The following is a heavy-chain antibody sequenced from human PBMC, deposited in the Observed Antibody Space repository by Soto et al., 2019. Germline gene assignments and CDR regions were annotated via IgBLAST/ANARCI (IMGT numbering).Heavy chain of an antibody. J-gene: IGHJ4*02. Sequence: GASVKVSCKASGYTFTSYGISWVRQDPGQGLEWMGWISAYNGNTNYAQKLQGRVTMTTDTSTSTAYMELRGLRSDDTAVYYCARDFNRQQWLVRFDYWGQGTLVTVSS. CDR2: ISAYNGNT. CDR1: GYTFTSYG. V-gene: IGHV1-18*01. CDR3: ARDFNRQQWLVRFDY. D-gene: IGHD6-19*01.